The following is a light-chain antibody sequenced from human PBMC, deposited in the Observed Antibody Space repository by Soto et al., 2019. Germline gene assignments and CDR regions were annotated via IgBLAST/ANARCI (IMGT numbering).Light chain of an antibody. V-gene: IGKV1-5*01. CDR2: DAS. CDR3: QQYNSYSWT. J-gene: IGKJ1*01. Sequence: DIPMTQSPSTPSASVGDRVTITFPASQSISSWLAWYQQKPGKAPKLLIYDASSLESGVPSRFSGSGSGTEFTLTISSLQPDDFATYYCQQYNSYSWTFGQGTKVDIK. CDR1: QSISSW.